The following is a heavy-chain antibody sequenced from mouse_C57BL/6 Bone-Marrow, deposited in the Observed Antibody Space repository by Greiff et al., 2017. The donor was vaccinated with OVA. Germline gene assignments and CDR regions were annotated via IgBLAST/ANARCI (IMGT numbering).Heavy chain of an antibody. CDR3: ARIYYDYAMDY. CDR2: ISSGSSTI. D-gene: IGHD2-4*01. Sequence: EVHLVESGGGLVKPGGSLKLSCAASGFTFSDYGMHWVRQAPDKGLEWVAYISSGSSTIYYADTVKGRFTISRDNAKNTLFLQMTSLRSEDTAMYYCARIYYDYAMDYWGQGTSVTVSS. V-gene: IGHV5-17*01. J-gene: IGHJ4*01. CDR1: GFTFSDYG.